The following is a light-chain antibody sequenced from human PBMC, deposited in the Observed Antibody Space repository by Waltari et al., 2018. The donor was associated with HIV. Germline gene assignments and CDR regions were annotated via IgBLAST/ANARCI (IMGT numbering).Light chain of an antibody. Sequence: QAVVTQEPSLTVSPGGTATLTCGPSAGAVTRGHSPYWLQQQPGQAPQTLTYDTTNKHSVTPARFPGSLLGGKAALRLSRAQPEDGANYHVFISFGVMWVFGGGTRLTVL. V-gene: IGLV7-46*01. J-gene: IGLJ3*02. CDR1: AGAVTRGHS. CDR3: FISFGVMWV. CDR2: DTT.